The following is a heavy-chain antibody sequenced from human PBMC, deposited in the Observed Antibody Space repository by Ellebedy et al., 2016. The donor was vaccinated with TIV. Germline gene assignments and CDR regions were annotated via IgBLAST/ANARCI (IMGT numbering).Heavy chain of an antibody. J-gene: IGHJ3*01. V-gene: IGHV4-39*07. CDR3: ARDPYSLRYFDRP. CDR1: GGSISSSSYY. Sequence: SETLSLXCTVSGGSISSSSYYWGWIRQPPGKGLEWIGSIYYSGSTYYNPSLKSRVTISVDTSKNQFSLKLSSVTAADTAVYYCARDPYSLRYFDRPWGQGTMVTVSS. CDR2: IYYSGST. D-gene: IGHD3-9*01.